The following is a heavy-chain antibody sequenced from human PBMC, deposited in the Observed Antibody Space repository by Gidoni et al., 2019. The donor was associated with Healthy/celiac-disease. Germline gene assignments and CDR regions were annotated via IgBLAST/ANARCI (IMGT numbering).Heavy chain of an antibody. J-gene: IGHJ4*02. CDR1: GGSISSSSYY. CDR2: IYYSGST. D-gene: IGHD3-3*01. Sequence: QLQLQESGPGLVKPSETLSLPCTVSGGSISSSSYYWGWIRQPPGKGLEWIGSIYYSGSTYYNPSLKSRVTISVDTSKNQFSLKLSSVTAADTAVYYCARGFLEWLSGYFDYWGQGTLVTVSS. V-gene: IGHV4-39*01. CDR3: ARGFLEWLSGYFDY.